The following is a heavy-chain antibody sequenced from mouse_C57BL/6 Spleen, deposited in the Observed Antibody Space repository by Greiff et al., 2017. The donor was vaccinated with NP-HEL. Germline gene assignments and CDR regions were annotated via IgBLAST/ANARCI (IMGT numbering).Heavy chain of an antibody. D-gene: IGHD4-1*01. CDR2: IYPGDGDT. CDR3: GTGTSGEYFDV. Sequence: VQLVESGAELVKPGASVKISCKASGYAFSSYWMNWVKQRPGQGLEWIGQIYPGDGDTHYNGKFKGKAPLPVDKSSSTAYMQLSSLTSEDSAVYFCGTGTSGEYFDVWGTGTTVTVSS. CDR1: GYAFSSYW. J-gene: IGHJ1*03. V-gene: IGHV1-80*01.